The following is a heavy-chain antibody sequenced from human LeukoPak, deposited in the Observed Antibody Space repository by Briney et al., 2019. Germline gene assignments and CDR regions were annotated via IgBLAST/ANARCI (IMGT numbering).Heavy chain of an antibody. CDR2: IYYSGST. CDR1: GGSISSSSYY. D-gene: IGHD3-3*01. Sequence: PSETLSLTCTVSGGSISSSSYYWGWIRQPPGKGLEWIGSIYYSGSTYYNPSLKSRVTISVDTSKNQFSLKLSSVTAADTAVYYCARDNVLRFLEWFYYFDYWGQGTLVTVPS. CDR3: ARDNVLRFLEWFYYFDY. J-gene: IGHJ4*02. V-gene: IGHV4-39*07.